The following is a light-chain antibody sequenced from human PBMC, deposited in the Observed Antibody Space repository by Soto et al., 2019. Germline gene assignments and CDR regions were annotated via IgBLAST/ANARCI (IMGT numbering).Light chain of an antibody. Sequence: EIVLTQSPGTLSLFPGERATLSCRTSQSISSTYLAWYQQKPGQAPRLLIYGGSSRAPGIPDRFSGSGSGTAFIRTSSGLETDDFAVYYCQQYGTLRTFGQGTKVEI. CDR3: QQYGTLRT. CDR1: QSISSTY. CDR2: GGS. V-gene: IGKV3-20*01. J-gene: IGKJ1*01.